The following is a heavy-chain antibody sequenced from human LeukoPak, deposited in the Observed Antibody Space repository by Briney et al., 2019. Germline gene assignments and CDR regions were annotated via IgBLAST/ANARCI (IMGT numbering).Heavy chain of an antibody. V-gene: IGHV4-34*01. D-gene: IGHD1-26*01. CDR3: ARGHGGSYGAAAFDI. Sequence: PSETLSLTCAVYGGSFSGYYWSWIRQPPGKGLEWIGEINHSGSTNYNPSLKSRVTISVDTSKNQFSLKLSSVTAADTAVYYCARGHGGSYGAAAFDIWGQGTMVTVSS. J-gene: IGHJ3*02. CDR1: GGSFSGYY. CDR2: INHSGST.